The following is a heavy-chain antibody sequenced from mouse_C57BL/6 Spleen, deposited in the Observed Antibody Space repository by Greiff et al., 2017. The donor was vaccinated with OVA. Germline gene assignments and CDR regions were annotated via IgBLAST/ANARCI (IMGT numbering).Heavy chain of an antibody. CDR1: GYTFTDYY. CDR3: ARSHYYGSSHWYFDV. CDR2: INPNNGGT. D-gene: IGHD1-1*01. V-gene: IGHV1-26*01. Sequence: EVKLMESGPELVKPGASVKISCKASGYTFTDYYMNWVKQSPGKSLERIGDINPNNGGTSYNQKFKGKATLTVDKSSSTAYMELRSLTSEDSAVYYCARSHYYGSSHWYFDVWGTGTTVTVSS. J-gene: IGHJ1*03.